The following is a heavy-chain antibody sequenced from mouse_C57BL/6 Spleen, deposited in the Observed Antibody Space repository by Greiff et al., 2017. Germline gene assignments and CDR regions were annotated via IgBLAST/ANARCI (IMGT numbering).Heavy chain of an antibody. D-gene: IGHD1-1*01. CDR2: IDPSDSET. Sequence: QVQLQQPGAALVRPGSSVQLSCQASGYTFTSYWMHLVKQRPIHGLEWMGNIDPSDSETHYNQKLKDNATVTVDKSSSTAYLQRSSLTSEDSAVYFCAREETTGGFAYWGQGTLVTVSA. CDR1: GYTFTSYW. V-gene: IGHV1-52*01. CDR3: AREETTGGFAY. J-gene: IGHJ3*01.